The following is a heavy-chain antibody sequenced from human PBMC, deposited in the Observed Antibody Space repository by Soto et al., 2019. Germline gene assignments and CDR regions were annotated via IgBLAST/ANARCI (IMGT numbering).Heavy chain of an antibody. J-gene: IGHJ5*02. Sequence: QVTLKESGPVLVKPTETLTLTCTVSGFSLSNARMGVSWIRQPPGKALEWLAHIFSNDEKSYSTSLKNRLTISKDTSKSQVVLTMTNMDPVDTATYYCARIPVLLWFGESPGGWFDPWGQGTLVTVSS. D-gene: IGHD3-10*01. CDR3: ARIPVLLWFGESPGGWFDP. CDR1: GFSLSNARMG. CDR2: IFSNDEK. V-gene: IGHV2-26*01.